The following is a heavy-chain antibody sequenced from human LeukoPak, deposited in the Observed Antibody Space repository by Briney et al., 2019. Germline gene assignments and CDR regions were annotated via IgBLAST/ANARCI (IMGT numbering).Heavy chain of an antibody. J-gene: IGHJ4*02. CDR3: AKDSRTTGTTLDY. Sequence: GGSLRLSCAASGFTFSSYNMNWVRQAPGKGLEWVSAISGSDGYTYYADSVKGRFTISRDNSKNTLYLQMNSLRAEDTAVYYCAKDSRTTGTTLDYWGQGTLVTVSS. CDR1: GFTFSSYN. CDR2: ISGSDGYT. V-gene: IGHV3-23*01. D-gene: IGHD1-7*01.